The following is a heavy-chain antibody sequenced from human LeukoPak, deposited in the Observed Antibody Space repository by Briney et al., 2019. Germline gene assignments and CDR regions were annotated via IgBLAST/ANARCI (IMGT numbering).Heavy chain of an antibody. J-gene: IGHJ4*02. D-gene: IGHD3-10*01. CDR3: ARAGGRLLWFGEFHY. Sequence: ASVKVSCKASGYTFTGYYMHWVRQAPGQGLEWMGWINPNSGGTNYAQKFQGRVTITADESTSTAYMELSSLRSEDTAVYYCARAGGRLLWFGEFHYWGQGTLVTVSS. CDR1: GYTFTGYY. V-gene: IGHV1-2*02. CDR2: INPNSGGT.